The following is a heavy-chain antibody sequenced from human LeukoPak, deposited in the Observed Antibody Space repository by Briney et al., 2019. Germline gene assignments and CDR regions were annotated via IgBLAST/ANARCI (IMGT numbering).Heavy chain of an antibody. Sequence: SVKVSCKASGGTFSSYAISWVRQAPGQGLEWMGGIIPIFGTANYAQKFQGRVTITADESTSTAYMELSSLRSEDTAAYYCARANVDTAMAYYFDYWGQGTLVTVSS. CDR1: GGTFSSYA. J-gene: IGHJ4*02. CDR3: ARANVDTAMAYYFDY. D-gene: IGHD5-18*01. V-gene: IGHV1-69*01. CDR2: IIPIFGTA.